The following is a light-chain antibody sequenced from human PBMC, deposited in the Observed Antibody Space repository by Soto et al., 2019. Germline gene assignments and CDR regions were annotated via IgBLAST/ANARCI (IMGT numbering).Light chain of an antibody. V-gene: IGKV3-20*01. CDR3: QQYGSSPPFT. J-gene: IGKJ3*01. CDR1: QTFSSY. CDR2: GAS. Sequence: EIVLTQSPGTLSLSPGERATLSCRASQTFSSYLAWYQQKPGQAPRLLIYGASSRATGIPDRFSGSGSGTDFTLTISRLEPEGVAVYYCQQYGSSPPFTFGPGTKVDIK.